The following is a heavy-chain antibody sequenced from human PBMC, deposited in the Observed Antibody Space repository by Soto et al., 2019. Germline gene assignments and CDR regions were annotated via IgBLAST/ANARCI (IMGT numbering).Heavy chain of an antibody. CDR1: GFTFSSYA. D-gene: IGHD6-13*01. J-gene: IGHJ4*02. V-gene: IGHV3-30-3*01. CDR3: GRKWRGRYIAPAGPIVFNFDY. CDR2: ISYDGSNK. Sequence: GGSLRLSCAASGFTFSSYAMHWVRQAPGKGLEWVAVISYDGSNKYYADSVKGRFTISRDNSKNTLYLQMNSLRAEDTAVYYCGRKWRGRYIAPAGPIVFNFDYWGKETRVTFP.